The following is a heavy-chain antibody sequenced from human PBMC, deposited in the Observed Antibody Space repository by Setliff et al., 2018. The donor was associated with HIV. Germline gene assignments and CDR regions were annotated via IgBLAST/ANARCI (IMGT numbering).Heavy chain of an antibody. CDR3: ARGNYDRDY. CDR1: GYNFTNYG. V-gene: IGHV1-18*01. Sequence: ASVKVSCKASGYNFTNYGIGWVRQAPGQGLEYLGWIGTYSGNTDYAQSVQGRVTMTRDTSTGTVYMDLRAEDTAVYYCARGNYDRDYWGQGTLVTVS. D-gene: IGHD3-22*01. CDR2: IGTYSGNT. J-gene: IGHJ4*02.